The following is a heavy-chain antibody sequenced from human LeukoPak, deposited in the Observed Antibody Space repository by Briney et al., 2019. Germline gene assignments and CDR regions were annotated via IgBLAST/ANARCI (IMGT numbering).Heavy chain of an antibody. V-gene: IGHV3-7*01. D-gene: IGHD1-1*01. CDR3: KSGGAAPGSFDY. Sequence: PGGSLRLSCAASGFTFSRYWMSWMRQAPGKGLEWVANIKYDGNEDYYVDSVKGRFSISRDNAKNSLYLQSNSLRVEDTAVYYCKSGGAAPGSFDYWGQGTLVTVSP. CDR1: GFTFSRYW. J-gene: IGHJ4*02. CDR2: IKYDGNED.